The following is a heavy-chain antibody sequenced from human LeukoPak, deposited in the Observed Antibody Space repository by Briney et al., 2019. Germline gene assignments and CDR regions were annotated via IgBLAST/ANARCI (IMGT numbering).Heavy chain of an antibody. CDR2: ISSSSSYI. Sequence: GGSLRLSCAASGFTFSSYSMNWVRQAPGRGLEWVSSISSSSSYIYYADSVKGRFTISRDNAKNSLYLQMNSLRAEDTAVYYCAREGDCSSTSCYMRYYGMDVWGQGTTVTVSS. CDR1: GFTFSSYS. J-gene: IGHJ6*02. CDR3: AREGDCSSTSCYMRYYGMDV. D-gene: IGHD2-2*02. V-gene: IGHV3-21*01.